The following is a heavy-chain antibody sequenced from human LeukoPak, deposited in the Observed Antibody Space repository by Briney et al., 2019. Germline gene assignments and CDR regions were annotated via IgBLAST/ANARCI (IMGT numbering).Heavy chain of an antibody. CDR1: GFTFSSYA. D-gene: IGHD5-18*01. CDR2: VSSSGGST. J-gene: IGHJ4*02. CDR3: AKEGRKTGNTYGYEFDS. Sequence: GGSLRLSCAASGFTFSSYAMSWVRQAPGKGLEWVSAVSSSGGSTNYANYVNSQFTISRDNSKNTVYLHMNNLRAEDTAVYYCAKEGRKTGNTYGYEFDSWGQGTLVTVSS. V-gene: IGHV3-23*01.